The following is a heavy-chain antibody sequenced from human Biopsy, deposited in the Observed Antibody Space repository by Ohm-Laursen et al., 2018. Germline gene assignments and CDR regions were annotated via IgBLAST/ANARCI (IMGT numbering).Heavy chain of an antibody. CDR1: GGTLSNYG. J-gene: IGHJ1*01. D-gene: IGHD3-9*01. CDR2: NIPILGTG. V-gene: IGHV1-69*06. CDR3: ATELTGYFHH. Sequence: AVKVSCKAPGGTLSNYGVNWVRQAPGQGLEWLGGNIPILGTGNYAQKFQDRVTVAADTSTSTATRELRSLRSDDTAVYYCATELTGYFHHWGQGTLVIVSS.